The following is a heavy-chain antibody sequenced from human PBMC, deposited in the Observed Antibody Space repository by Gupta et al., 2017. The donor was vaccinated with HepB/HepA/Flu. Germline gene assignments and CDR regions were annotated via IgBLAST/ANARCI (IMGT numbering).Heavy chain of an antibody. J-gene: IGHJ4*02. CDR3: AKDGGPGAQETFDC. V-gene: IGHV3-9*01. CDR2: INWSGDGE. D-gene: IGHD2-15*01. Sequence: EEHLVESGGGLVQPGRSLRLSCVASGFTFDEYAMHWVRQVPGKGLEWVSGINWSGDGENYADAVTGRFTISRDNAKNTLYLQMNRLRPEDSAIYYCAKDGGPGAQETFDCWGQGTLVIVSS. CDR1: GFTFDEYA.